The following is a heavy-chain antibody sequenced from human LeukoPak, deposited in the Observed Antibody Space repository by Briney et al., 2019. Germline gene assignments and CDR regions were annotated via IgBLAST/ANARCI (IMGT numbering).Heavy chain of an antibody. Sequence: SETLSLTCTVSDDSINNNYWSWIRQPPGKELECIGYIHYSGSTNYNPSLKSRVTISEDTSKNQFSLKLNSVTAADTAVYYCARGLYVWGTYAHHFDYWGQGTLVTVSS. J-gene: IGHJ4*02. CDR1: DDSINNNY. D-gene: IGHD3-16*01. CDR2: IHYSGST. CDR3: ARGLYVWGTYAHHFDY. V-gene: IGHV4-59*12.